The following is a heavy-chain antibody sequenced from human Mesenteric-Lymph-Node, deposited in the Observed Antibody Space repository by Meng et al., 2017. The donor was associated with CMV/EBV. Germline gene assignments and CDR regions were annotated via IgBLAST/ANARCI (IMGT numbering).Heavy chain of an antibody. CDR3: ARGRRTFIYCTGVTCYNWFDP. CDR1: GGSISSYY. Sequence: SETLSLTCTVSGGSISSYYWSWIRQPPGKGLEWIGYIHYSGSTNYNPSLKSRVTISVDTSKNQFSLRLTSVTAADTAVYYCARGRRTFIYCTGVTCYNWFDPWGQGTLVTVSS. D-gene: IGHD2-8*02. J-gene: IGHJ5*02. CDR2: IHYSGST. V-gene: IGHV4-59*12.